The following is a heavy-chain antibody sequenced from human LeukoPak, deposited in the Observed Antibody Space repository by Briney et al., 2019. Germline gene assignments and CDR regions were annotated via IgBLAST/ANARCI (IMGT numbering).Heavy chain of an antibody. CDR2: ISGSGGDT. V-gene: IGHV3-23*01. D-gene: IGHD2-8*01. J-gene: IGHJ4*02. CDR3: AKDRSCTNNICHGDFDY. Sequence: GSLRLSCAASGFIFSGYWMSWVRQAPGKGLEWVSGISGSGGDTYYADSVKGRFTISRDNSKNTLYLQMNSLRAEDTAVYYCAKDRSCTNNICHGDFDYWGQGTLVTVSS. CDR1: GFIFSGYW.